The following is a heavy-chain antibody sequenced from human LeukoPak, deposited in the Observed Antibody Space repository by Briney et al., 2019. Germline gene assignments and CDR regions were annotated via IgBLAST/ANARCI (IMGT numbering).Heavy chain of an antibody. CDR2: INSDGSST. Sequence: PGGSLRLSCAASGFTFSSYWMHWVRQAPGKGLVWVSRINSDGSSTSYADSVRGRFSISRDNAKNTLYLQMNSLRAEDTAVYYCARDRNFYDILTGYYGGAFDIWGQGTMVTVSS. CDR3: ARDRNFYDILTGYYGGAFDI. J-gene: IGHJ3*02. D-gene: IGHD3-9*01. V-gene: IGHV3-74*01. CDR1: GFTFSSYW.